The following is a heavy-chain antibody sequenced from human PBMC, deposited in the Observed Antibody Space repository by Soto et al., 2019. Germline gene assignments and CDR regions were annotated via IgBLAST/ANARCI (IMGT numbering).Heavy chain of an antibody. CDR3: ARGPRSGSYSVDGFDV. D-gene: IGHD1-26*01. J-gene: IGHJ3*01. CDR2: IYHYGTT. Sequence: QAQLQQSGPGLVNPSGTLSLTCVVSGASISSRNWWTWVRQPPGKGLEWIGEIYHYGTTSYSPSLKSRVASSIDKSTNQFALRLTSVTAADTAIYYCARGPRSGSYSVDGFDVWGQGTVVTVSS. V-gene: IGHV4-4*02. CDR1: GASISSRNW.